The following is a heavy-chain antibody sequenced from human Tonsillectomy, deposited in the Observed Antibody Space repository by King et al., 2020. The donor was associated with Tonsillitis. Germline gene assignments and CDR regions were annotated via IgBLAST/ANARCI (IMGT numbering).Heavy chain of an antibody. CDR3: ARLTYYDYVWGTYLDAFDI. J-gene: IGHJ3*02. CDR2: IFYSGIT. CDR1: GGSISTSNYY. D-gene: IGHD3-16*01. Sequence: LQLQESGPGLVKPSGTLSHTCTVSGGSISTSNYYWGWIRQPPGKGLEWIGNIFYSGITYYNPSLKSRVTISVDTSMNQFSLNLSSVTAAETAVYYCARLTYYDYVWGTYLDAFDIWGQGTLVTVSS. V-gene: IGHV4-39*01.